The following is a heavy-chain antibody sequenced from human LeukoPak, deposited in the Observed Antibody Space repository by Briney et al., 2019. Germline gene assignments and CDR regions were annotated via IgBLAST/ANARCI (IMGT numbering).Heavy chain of an antibody. V-gene: IGHV4-39*01. CDR2: IYYGGGL. CDR3: ARQVRYCTNGVCYRASDI. Sequence: SETLSLTCTVSGGSIRSYYWSWMRQPPGKGLEWIGSIYYGGGLYYNPSLKSRVTIAVDTSKNQFSLKLRSVTAADAAVYYCARQVRYCTNGVCYRASDIWGQGTMVAVSS. CDR1: GGSIRSYY. J-gene: IGHJ3*02. D-gene: IGHD2-8*01.